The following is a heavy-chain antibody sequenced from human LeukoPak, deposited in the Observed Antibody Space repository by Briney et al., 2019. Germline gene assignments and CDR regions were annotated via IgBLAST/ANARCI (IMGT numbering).Heavy chain of an antibody. V-gene: IGHV3-21*01. D-gene: IGHD3-10*01. CDR3: ARGGTYYGPFDY. CDR1: GFSFSVSG. J-gene: IGHJ4*02. CDR2: ISSSSSYI. Sequence: GGSLRLSCAASGFSFSVSGMNWVRQAPGKGLEWVSSISSSSSYIYYADSVKGRFTISRDNAKNSLFLQMNNLRAEDTAVYYCARGGTYYGPFDYWGQGNLVTVSS.